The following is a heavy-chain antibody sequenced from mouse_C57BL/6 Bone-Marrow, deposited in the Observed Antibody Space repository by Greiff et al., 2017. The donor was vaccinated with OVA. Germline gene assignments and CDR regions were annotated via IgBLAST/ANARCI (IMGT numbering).Heavy chain of an antibody. J-gene: IGHJ2*01. D-gene: IGHD2-3*01. CDR3: AVDGSGYFDY. Sequence: VQLQQSGAELVRPGTSVKVSCKASGYAFTNYLIEWVKQRPGQGLEWIGVINPGSGGTNYNEKFKGKATLTADKSSSTAYMQLSSLTSEDSAVYFCAVDGSGYFDYWGQGTTLTVSS. V-gene: IGHV1-54*01. CDR1: GYAFTNYL. CDR2: INPGSGGT.